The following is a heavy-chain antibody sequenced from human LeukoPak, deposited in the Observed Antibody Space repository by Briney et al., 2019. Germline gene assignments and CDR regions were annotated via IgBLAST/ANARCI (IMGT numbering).Heavy chain of an antibody. CDR3: ARAGGYCGGDCYSAY. CDR2: FDPEDGET. CDR1: GYTLTELS. Sequence: ASVKVSCKVSGYTLTELSMHWVRQAPGKGLEWMGGFDPEDGETIYAQKFQGRVTMTEDTSTDTAYMELSSLRSEDTAVYYCARAGGYCGGDCYSAYWGQGTLVTVSS. V-gene: IGHV1-24*01. D-gene: IGHD2-21*02. J-gene: IGHJ4*02.